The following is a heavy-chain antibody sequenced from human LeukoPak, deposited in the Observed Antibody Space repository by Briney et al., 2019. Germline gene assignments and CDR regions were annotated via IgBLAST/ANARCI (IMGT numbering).Heavy chain of an antibody. CDR1: GFTFSSYG. CDR2: ISFDGSNK. D-gene: IGHD3-9*01. V-gene: IGHV3-30*03. Sequence: GRSLRLSCAVSGFTFSSYGMHWVRQAPGKGLEWVAVISFDGSNKYYAESVKGRFTISRDNSKNTLYLQMNSLRAEHTAVYCCARDVSGYDISTVYYISGLDYWGQGTLVTVSS. CDR3: ARDVSGYDISTVYYISGLDY. J-gene: IGHJ4*02.